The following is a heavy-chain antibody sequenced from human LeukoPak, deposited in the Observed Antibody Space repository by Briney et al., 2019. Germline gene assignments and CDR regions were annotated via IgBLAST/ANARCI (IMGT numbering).Heavy chain of an antibody. D-gene: IGHD1-26*01. CDR2: INSDGSST. CDR3: ARVTTYSAIDY. CDR1: GFTFSSYW. Sequence: GGSLRLSCAASGFTFSSYWMHWVRQGPGKGLVWVSRINSDGSSTSYADSVKGRFTISRDNAKNTLYLQMNSLRAEDTAVYYCARVTTYSAIDYWGQGTLVTVSS. J-gene: IGHJ4*02. V-gene: IGHV3-74*01.